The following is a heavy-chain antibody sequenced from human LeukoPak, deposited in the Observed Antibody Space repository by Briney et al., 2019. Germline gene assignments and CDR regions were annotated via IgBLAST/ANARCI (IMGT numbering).Heavy chain of an antibody. CDR2: INPNSGGT. Sequence: ASVKVSCKASGYTFTGYYMHWVRQAPGQGLEWMGWINPNSGGTNYAQKFQGRVTMTRDTSISTAYMELSRLGSDDTAVYYCARDRVVVPAARLTEFDPWGQGTLVTVSS. V-gene: IGHV1-2*02. D-gene: IGHD2-2*01. CDR1: GYTFTGYY. J-gene: IGHJ5*02. CDR3: ARDRVVVPAARLTEFDP.